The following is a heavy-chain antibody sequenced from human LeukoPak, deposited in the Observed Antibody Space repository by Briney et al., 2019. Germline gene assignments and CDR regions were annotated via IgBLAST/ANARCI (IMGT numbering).Heavy chain of an antibody. CDR2: ISYDGSSK. Sequence: PGGSLRLSCAASGFTFSSYGMHWVRQAPGKGLEWVAVISYDGSSKCYADSVKGRFTISRDNSKNTLYLQMNSLRAEDTAVYYCAKDSGYSSGWPPAEYFQHWGQGTLVTVSS. J-gene: IGHJ1*01. V-gene: IGHV3-30*18. CDR3: AKDSGYSSGWPPAEYFQH. D-gene: IGHD6-19*01. CDR1: GFTFSSYG.